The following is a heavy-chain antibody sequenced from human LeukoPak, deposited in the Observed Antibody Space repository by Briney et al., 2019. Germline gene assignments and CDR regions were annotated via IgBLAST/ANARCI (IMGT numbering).Heavy chain of an antibody. J-gene: IGHJ4*02. D-gene: IGHD3-22*01. CDR3: ARDRGRYYDSRGFYWGYYFDS. Sequence: SETLSLTCTVSGGSSSSYYWSWIRQPPGKGLEWIGYIHYSGSTNYNPSLKSRVSILVDTSKNHFSLRLSSVTAADTAVYYCARDRGRYYDSRGFYWGYYFDSWGQGILVTVST. CDR2: IHYSGST. CDR1: GGSSSSYY. V-gene: IGHV4-59*01.